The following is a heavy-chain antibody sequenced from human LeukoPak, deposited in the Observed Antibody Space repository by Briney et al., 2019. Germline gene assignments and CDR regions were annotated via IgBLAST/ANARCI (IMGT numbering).Heavy chain of an antibody. J-gene: IGHJ3*02. CDR3: ATDLTVTTRAFDI. CDR1: GYTFTGYY. Sequence: ASVKVSCKASGYTFTGYYMHWVRQAPGQGLEWMGWINPNSGGTNYAQKFQGRVTMTRDTSIRTAYMELSRLRSDDTAVYYCATDLTVTTRAFDIWGQGTMVTVSS. CDR2: INPNSGGT. D-gene: IGHD4-17*01. V-gene: IGHV1-2*02.